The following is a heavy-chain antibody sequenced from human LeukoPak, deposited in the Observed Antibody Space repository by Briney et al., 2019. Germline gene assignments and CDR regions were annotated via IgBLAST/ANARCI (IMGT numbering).Heavy chain of an antibody. D-gene: IGHD2-2*01. CDR2: INTDGSST. Sequence: GGSLRLSCAASGFTFSSYWMHWVRQAPGKGLVWVSRINTDGSSTSYADSVKGRFTISRDNAKNSLYLQMNSLRAEDTAVYYCASTIRWGVVPAAARDYWGQGTLVTVSS. CDR3: ASTIRWGVVPAAARDY. V-gene: IGHV3-74*01. CDR1: GFTFSSYW. J-gene: IGHJ4*02.